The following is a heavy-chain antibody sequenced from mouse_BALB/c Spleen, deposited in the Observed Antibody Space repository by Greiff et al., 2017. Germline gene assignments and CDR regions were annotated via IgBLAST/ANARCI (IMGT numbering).Heavy chain of an antibody. D-gene: IGHD5-5*01. V-gene: IGHV1-9*01. CDR2: ILPGSGST. CDR3: ARFASTYYLDY. Sequence: QVQLKQSGAELMKPGASVKISCKATGYTFSSYWIEWVKQRPGHGLEWIGEILPGSGSTNYNEKFKGKATFTADTSSNTAYMQLSSLTSEDSAVYFFARFASTYYLDYWGQGTTRTGSS. J-gene: IGHJ2*01. CDR1: GYTFSSYW.